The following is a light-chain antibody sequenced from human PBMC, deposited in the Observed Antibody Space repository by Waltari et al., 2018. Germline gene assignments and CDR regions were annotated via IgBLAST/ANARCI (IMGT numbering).Light chain of an antibody. CDR2: HIS. Sequence: QSVLTQPPSVSGAPGQRVTISCTGSSSNIGAGYDVHWYQQFQGTAPKLLIHHISNRPSGVPDRSSGSKSGTSASLAITGLLAEDDADYYCQSFDSSLNAVLFGGGTKLTVL. V-gene: IGLV1-40*01. CDR3: QSFDSSLNAVL. J-gene: IGLJ2*01. CDR1: SSNIGAGYD.